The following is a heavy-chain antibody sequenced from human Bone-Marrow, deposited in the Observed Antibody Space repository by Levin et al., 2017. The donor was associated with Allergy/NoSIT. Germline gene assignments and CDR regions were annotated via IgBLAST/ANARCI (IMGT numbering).Heavy chain of an antibody. Sequence: SETLSLTCTVSGGSISSSSYYWGWIRQPPGKGLEWIGSIYYSGSTYYNPSLKSRVTISVDTSKNQFSLKLSSVTAADTAVYYCARHRRRGVVVPAAIIYYYYGMDVWGQGTTVTVSS. V-gene: IGHV4-39*01. CDR1: GGSISSSSYY. CDR3: ARHRRRGVVVPAAIIYYYYGMDV. CDR2: IYYSGST. J-gene: IGHJ6*02. D-gene: IGHD2-2*01.